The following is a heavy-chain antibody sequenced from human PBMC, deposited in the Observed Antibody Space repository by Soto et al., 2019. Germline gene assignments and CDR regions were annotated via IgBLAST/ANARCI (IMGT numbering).Heavy chain of an antibody. CDR3: ARSSSDNYDFWSGYYTPRYYGMDV. V-gene: IGHV4-34*01. D-gene: IGHD3-3*01. Sequence: SETLSLTCAVYGGSFSGHYWSWIRQPPGKGLEWIGEINHSGSTNYNPSLKSRVTISVDTSKNQFSLKLSSATAADAAVYYCARSSSDNYDFWSGYYTPRYYGMDVWGQGTTVTVSS. CDR2: INHSGST. J-gene: IGHJ6*02. CDR1: GGSFSGHY.